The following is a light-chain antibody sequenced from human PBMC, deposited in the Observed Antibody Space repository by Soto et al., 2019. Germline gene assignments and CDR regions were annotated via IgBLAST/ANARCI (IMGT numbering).Light chain of an antibody. CDR2: AAS. CDR1: HSVNRGY. Sequence: IVLTQSPGTLSLSPGERCTVSCSASHSVNRGYLAWYQQKPGQAPRLLIYAASARATGTPDRFSGSGSGTEFTLTISRLEPEDFAVYYCQFYDGSPVMYTFGQGTKVDIK. V-gene: IGKV3-20*01. CDR3: QFYDGSPVMYT. J-gene: IGKJ2*01.